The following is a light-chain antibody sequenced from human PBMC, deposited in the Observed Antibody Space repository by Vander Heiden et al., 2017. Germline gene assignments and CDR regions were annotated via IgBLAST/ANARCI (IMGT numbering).Light chain of an antibody. CDR2: GKN. CDR3: NLRDRGGNRQV. Sequence: SSVLTQDPDLAGALGHTVRITCQGDSLRNYYGSWYQQKSGQAPILVIYGKNNRPSGIPDRFSGYSAGNTASETIKGVQAEDEADYYCNLRDRGGNRQVFGGGTKLTVL. J-gene: IGLJ3*02. CDR1: SLRNYY. V-gene: IGLV3-19*01.